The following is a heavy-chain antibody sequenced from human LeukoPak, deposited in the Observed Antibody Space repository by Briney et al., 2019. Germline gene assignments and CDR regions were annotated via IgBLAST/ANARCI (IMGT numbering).Heavy chain of an antibody. CDR3: ARDWNRVNWFDP. CDR1: GYTFTGYY. CDR2: INPNSGGT. J-gene: IGHJ5*02. Sequence: ASVKVSCKASGYTFTGYYMHWVRQAPGQGLEWMGWINPNSGGTNYAQKFKGRVTMTRDTSISTAYMELSRLRSDDTAVYYCARDWNRVNWFDPWGQGTLVTVSS. D-gene: IGHD1-1*01. V-gene: IGHV1-2*02.